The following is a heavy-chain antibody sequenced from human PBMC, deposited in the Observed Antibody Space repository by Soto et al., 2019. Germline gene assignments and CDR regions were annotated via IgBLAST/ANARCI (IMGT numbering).Heavy chain of an antibody. Sequence: PGGSLRLSCAASGYTFSDYYMSWIRQAPGKGLEWMGIIFPGDSDTRYSPSFQGQVTISADKSISTAYLQWSSLKASDTAMYYCARGNYGSGSYYKGWFDPWGQGTLVTVSS. CDR3: ARGNYGSGSYYKGWFDP. D-gene: IGHD3-10*01. V-gene: IGHV5-51*01. J-gene: IGHJ5*02. CDR1: GYTFSDYY. CDR2: IFPGDSDT.